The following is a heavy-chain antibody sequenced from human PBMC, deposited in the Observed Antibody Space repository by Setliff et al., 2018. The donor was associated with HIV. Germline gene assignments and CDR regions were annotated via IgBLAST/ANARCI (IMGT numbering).Heavy chain of an antibody. Sequence: PSETLSLTCAVSGYSISTAYYWGWIRQPPGKGLEWIGSVYHSGTTYYNPSLKSRVTISADTPKNQFSLKLSSVTAADTAVYYCAREGTYSGTYWVRRVASFDIWGQGTMVTVSS. D-gene: IGHD1-26*01. CDR1: GYSISTAYY. CDR3: AREGTYSGTYWVRRVASFDI. J-gene: IGHJ3*02. CDR2: VYHSGTT. V-gene: IGHV4-38-2*02.